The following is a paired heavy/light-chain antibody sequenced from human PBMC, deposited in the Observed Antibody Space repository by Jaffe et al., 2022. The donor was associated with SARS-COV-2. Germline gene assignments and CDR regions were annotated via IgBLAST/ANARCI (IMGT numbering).Light chain of an antibody. Sequence: DIVMTQSPLSLPVTPGEPASISCRSSQSLLHSNGYNYLDWYLQKPGQSPQLLIYLGSNRASGVPDRFSGSGSGTDFTLKISRVEAEDVGVYYCMQALQTPLFTFGPGTKVDIK. J-gene: IGKJ3*01. CDR1: QSLLHSNGYNY. CDR3: MQALQTPLFT. CDR2: LGS. V-gene: IGKV2-28*01.
Heavy chain of an antibody. CDR1: GGSISSYY. J-gene: IGHJ6*02. D-gene: IGHD3-3*01. CDR3: ARDRGYDFWSGYYHYYGMDV. CDR2: IYTSGST. V-gene: IGHV4-4*07. Sequence: QVQLQESGPGLVKPSETLSLTCTVSGGSISSYYWSWIRQPAGKGLEWIGRIYTSGSTNYNPSLKSRVTMSVDTSKNQFSLKLSSVTAADTAVYYCARDRGYDFWSGYYHYYGMDVWGQGTTVTVSS.